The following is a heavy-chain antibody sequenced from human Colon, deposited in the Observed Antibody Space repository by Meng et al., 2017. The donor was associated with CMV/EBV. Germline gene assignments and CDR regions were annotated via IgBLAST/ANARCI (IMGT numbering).Heavy chain of an antibody. CDR2: ISGRGDYT. D-gene: IGHD1-14*01. Sequence: GESLKISCAASGFTFAGYAMNWVRQAPGQGLEWVSSISGRGDYTYYADSVKGRFTISRDNSKNTLYLQMNSLRAEDTAIYYCARTHDAFDIWGQGTMVTVSS. CDR1: GFTFAGYA. CDR3: ARTHDAFDI. V-gene: IGHV3-23*01. J-gene: IGHJ3*02.